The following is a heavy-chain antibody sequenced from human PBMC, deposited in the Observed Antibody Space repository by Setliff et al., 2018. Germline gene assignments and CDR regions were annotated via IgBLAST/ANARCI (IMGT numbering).Heavy chain of an antibody. J-gene: IGHJ6*02. D-gene: IGHD1-26*01. CDR1: GFTFNNYN. CDR2: IAYDGGST. CDR3: ARDKLPYGVLLANHIDL. V-gene: IGHV3-43*01. Sequence: TGGSLRLSCAASGFTFNNYNMHWVRQAPGKGLEWVSIIAYDGGSTSYADSVKGRFTISRDNSKNSLYLQMNSLRVDDTAIYHCARDKLPYGVLLANHIDLLGQGTTVTVSS.